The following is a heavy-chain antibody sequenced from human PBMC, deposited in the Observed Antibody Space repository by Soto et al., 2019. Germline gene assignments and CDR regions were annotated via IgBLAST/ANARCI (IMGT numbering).Heavy chain of an antibody. CDR2: ISYDGSNK. CDR3: AKDTCDSGGDCSAYWYFDL. D-gene: IGHD2-21*01. Sequence: QVQLVESGGGVVQPGRSLRLSCAASGFTFSSYGMHWVRQAPGKGLEGVAVISYDGSNKYYADSVKGRFTISRDNSKNTLYLQMNSLRAEDTAVYYCAKDTCDSGGDCSAYWYFDLWGRGPLVTVSS. J-gene: IGHJ2*01. V-gene: IGHV3-30*18. CDR1: GFTFSSYG.